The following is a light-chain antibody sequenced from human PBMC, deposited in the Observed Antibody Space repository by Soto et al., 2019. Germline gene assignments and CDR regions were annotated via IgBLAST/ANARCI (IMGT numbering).Light chain of an antibody. CDR3: SSYSSSSTLVV. Sequence: QSVLTQPASVSGSPGQSITISCTGTSSDVGAYDFVSWYQQNPGKAPKVMIYDVSNRPSGVSNRFSGSKSGNTASLTISGLQAEDEADYYCSSYSSSSTLVVFGGGTKVTVL. V-gene: IGLV2-14*01. J-gene: IGLJ2*01. CDR2: DVS. CDR1: SSDVGAYDF.